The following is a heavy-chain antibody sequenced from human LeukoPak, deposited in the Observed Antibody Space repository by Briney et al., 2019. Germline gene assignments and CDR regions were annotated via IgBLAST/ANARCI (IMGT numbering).Heavy chain of an antibody. CDR1: GFTFSSYS. Sequence: PGGSLRLSCAASGFTFSSYSMNWVRQAPGKGLEWVSYISSSSSTIYYADSVKGRFTISRDNAKNSLYLQMNSLRAEDTAVYYCARDRQWLVPSTWDYWGQGTLVTVSS. V-gene: IGHV3-48*01. CDR3: ARDRQWLVPSTWDY. D-gene: IGHD6-19*01. CDR2: ISSSSSTI. J-gene: IGHJ4*02.